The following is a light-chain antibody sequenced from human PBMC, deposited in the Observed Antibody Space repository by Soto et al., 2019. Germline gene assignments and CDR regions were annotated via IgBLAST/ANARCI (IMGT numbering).Light chain of an antibody. CDR3: QQYNSYSPPWT. CDR1: QSISSW. CDR2: DAS. Sequence: DLQMTQSPSTLSACVGDRVTITCRASQSISSWLAWYQQKPGKAPKLLIYDASSLESGIPSRFSGSGSGTEFTLTISSLQPDDFATYYFQQYNSYSPPWTFGQGTKVEIK. V-gene: IGKV1-5*01. J-gene: IGKJ1*01.